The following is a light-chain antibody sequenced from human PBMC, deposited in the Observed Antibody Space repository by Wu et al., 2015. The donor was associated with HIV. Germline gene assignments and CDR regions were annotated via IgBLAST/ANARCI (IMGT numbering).Light chain of an antibody. CDR1: QYVGSD. CDR2: DAS. J-gene: IGKJ2*03. CDR3: HQYYDGHS. V-gene: IGKV3-15*01. Sequence: EIVMTQSPPTLSVSPGESATLSCRASQYVGSDLAWYQQKPGQAPRLLFYDASTRATGVPASFSGSGSGTEFTLTISSLQSEDFAIYYCHQYYDGHSFGQGTNRGDQT.